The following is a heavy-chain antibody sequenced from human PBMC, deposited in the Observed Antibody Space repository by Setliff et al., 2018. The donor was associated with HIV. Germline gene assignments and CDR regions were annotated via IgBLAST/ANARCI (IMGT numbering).Heavy chain of an antibody. V-gene: IGHV4-30-4*08. J-gene: IGHJ4*02. CDR1: GGSISSDDYY. Sequence: SETLSLTCTVSGGSISSDDYYWNWIRQPPGKGLEWIGYITYSGSAYYNPSLKSRVTISIDTSNNQISLGLSSVTAADTAMYYFVRDDYGYNGKGFDYWGPGTLVTVSS. CDR3: VRDDYGYNGKGFDY. D-gene: IGHD4-17*01. CDR2: ITYSGSA.